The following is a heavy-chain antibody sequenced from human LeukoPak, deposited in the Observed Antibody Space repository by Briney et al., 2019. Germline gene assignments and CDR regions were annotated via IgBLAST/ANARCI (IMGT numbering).Heavy chain of an antibody. D-gene: IGHD5-24*01. CDR3: ATVRDGYNPFDY. CDR1: GGSFSGYY. Sequence: SETLSLTCAVYGGSFSGYYWSWIRQPPGKGLEWIGEINHSGSTNYNPSLKGRVTISVDTSKNQFSLKLSSVTAANTAVYYCATVRDGYNPFDYWGQGTLVTVSS. V-gene: IGHV4-34*01. J-gene: IGHJ4*02. CDR2: INHSGST.